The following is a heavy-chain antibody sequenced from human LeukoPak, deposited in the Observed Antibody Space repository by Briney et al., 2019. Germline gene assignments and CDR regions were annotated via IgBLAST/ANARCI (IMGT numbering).Heavy chain of an antibody. V-gene: IGHV4-59*01. CDR3: ARDRLATAGDYYYYGLDV. CDR1: GGSITSYY. CDR2: IYYSGRT. D-gene: IGHD6-13*01. J-gene: IGHJ6*02. Sequence: PSETLSLTCTVSGGSITSYYWNWIRQPPGKGLEWIGYIYYSGRTNYNPSLQSRVTMSVDTSKNQLSLKLSSVTTADTAVYYCARDRLATAGDYYYYGLDVWGQGTTVTVSS.